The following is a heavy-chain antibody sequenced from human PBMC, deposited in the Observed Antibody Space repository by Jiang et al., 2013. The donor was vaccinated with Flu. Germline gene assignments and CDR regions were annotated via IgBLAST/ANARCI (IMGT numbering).Heavy chain of an antibody. J-gene: IGHJ4*02. CDR2: INPNSGGI. D-gene: IGHD3-10*01. CDR1: GYTFTVSF. V-gene: IGHV1-2*06. Sequence: QLVESGAEVKKPGGSVKVSCKASGYTFTVSFMHWLRLAPGQGLEWMGRINPNSGGINYALKFQGRVTMTSDTSISTVYMELSGLNYDDTAVYYCARGSRGELGRTFDYWGQGSLVTVSS. CDR3: ARGSRGELGRTFDY.